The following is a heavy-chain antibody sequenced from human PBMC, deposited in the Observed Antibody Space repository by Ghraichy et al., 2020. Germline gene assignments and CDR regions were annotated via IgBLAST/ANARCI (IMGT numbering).Heavy chain of an antibody. V-gene: IGHV3-30*18. CDR2: ISYDGSNK. CDR1: GFTFSSHG. J-gene: IGHJ4*02. CDR3: AKDSTSSGFDY. Sequence: GSLRLSCAASGFTFSSHGMHWVRQAPGKGLEWGAVISYDGSNKYYADSVKGRFTISRDNSKKTLYLQMNSLRAEDTAVYYCAKDSTSSGFDYWGQGTLVTVSS. D-gene: IGHD6-6*01.